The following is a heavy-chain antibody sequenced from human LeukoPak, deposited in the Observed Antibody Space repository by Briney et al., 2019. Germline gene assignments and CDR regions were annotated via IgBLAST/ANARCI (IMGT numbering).Heavy chain of an antibody. V-gene: IGHV1-69*05. Sequence: SVKVSCKASGGTFSSYAISWVRQAPGQGLEWMGGIIPIFGTANYAQKFQGRVTITTDESTSTAYMELSSLRSEDTAVYFCAREQRGGLSGNLGGLFASYYTYYYMDVWGRGTTVTVSS. CDR2: IIPIFGTA. CDR3: AREQRGGLSGNLGGLFASYYTYYYMDV. CDR1: GGTFSSYA. J-gene: IGHJ6*03. D-gene: IGHD3-3*01.